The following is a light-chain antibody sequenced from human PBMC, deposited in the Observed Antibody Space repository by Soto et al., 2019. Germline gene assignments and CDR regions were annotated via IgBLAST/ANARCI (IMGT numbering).Light chain of an antibody. CDR1: SSDVGTYTY. CDR3: CSYAGSYTHV. V-gene: IGLV2-11*01. Sequence: QSALTQPRSVSGSPGQSVTISCTGTSSDVGTYTYVSWYQQHPGKAPKLIIYDVIKRPSGVPDRFSGSKSGNTASLTISGVQAEDEADYYCCSYAGSYTHVFGTGTKVTVL. J-gene: IGLJ1*01. CDR2: DVI.